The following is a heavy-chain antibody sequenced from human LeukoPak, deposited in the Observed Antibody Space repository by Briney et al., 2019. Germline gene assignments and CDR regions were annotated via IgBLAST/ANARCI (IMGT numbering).Heavy chain of an antibody. V-gene: IGHV1-46*01. CDR1: GYTFTSYY. CDR3: ARSAITIFGVAQDAFDI. J-gene: IGHJ3*02. CDR2: INPSGGST. Sequence: ASVKVSCKASGYTFTSYYMHWVRQAPGQGLEWMGIINPSGGSTSYAQKFQGRVTMTRDTSTSTVYMELSSLRSEDTAVYYCARSAITIFGVAQDAFDIWGQGTMVTVSS. D-gene: IGHD3-3*01.